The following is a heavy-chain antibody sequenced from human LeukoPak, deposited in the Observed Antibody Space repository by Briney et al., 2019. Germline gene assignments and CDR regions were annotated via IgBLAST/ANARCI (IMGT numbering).Heavy chain of an antibody. J-gene: IGHJ4*02. CDR3: ARDLSGVTGYTYGRGIDY. D-gene: IGHD5-18*01. V-gene: IGHV3-21*01. CDR1: GFTVSSNY. Sequence: KPGGSLRLSCAASGFTVSSNYMSWVRQAPGKGLEWVSSISSSSSYIYYADSVKGRFTISRDNAKTSLYLQMNSLRAEDTAVYYCARDLSGVTGYTYGRGIDYWGQGTLVTVSS. CDR2: ISSSSSYI.